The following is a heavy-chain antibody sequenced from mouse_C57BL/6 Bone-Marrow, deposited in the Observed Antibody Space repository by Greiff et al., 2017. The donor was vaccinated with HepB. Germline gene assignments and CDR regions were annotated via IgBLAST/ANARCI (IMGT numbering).Heavy chain of an antibody. CDR3: AREGYGYDGGYAMDY. V-gene: IGHV1-55*01. D-gene: IGHD2-2*01. J-gene: IGHJ4*01. CDR1: GYTFTSYW. Sequence: VKLKQPGAELVKPGASVKMSCKASGYTFTSYWITWVKQRPGQGLEWIGDIYPGSGSTNYNEKFKSKATLTVDTSSSTAYMQLSSLTSEDSAVYYCAREGYGYDGGYAMDYWGQGTSVTVSS. CDR2: IYPGSGST.